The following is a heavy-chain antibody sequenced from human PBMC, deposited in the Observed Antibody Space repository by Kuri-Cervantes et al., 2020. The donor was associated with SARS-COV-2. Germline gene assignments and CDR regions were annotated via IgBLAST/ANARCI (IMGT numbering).Heavy chain of an antibody. J-gene: IGHJ4*02. CDR1: GYTFTSYG. CDR2: ISAYNGNT. Sequence: ASVKVSCKASGYTFTSYGISWVRQAPGQGLEWVGWISAYNGNTNYAQKLQGRVTMTTDTSTSTAYMELRSLRSDDTAVYYCARGHSALKRELLPFDYWGQGTLVTVSS. D-gene: IGHD1-26*01. CDR3: ARGHSALKRELLPFDY. V-gene: IGHV1-18*01.